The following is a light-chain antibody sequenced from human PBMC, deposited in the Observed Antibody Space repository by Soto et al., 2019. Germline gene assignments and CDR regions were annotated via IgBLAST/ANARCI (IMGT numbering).Light chain of an antibody. Sequence: EIVMTQSPATLSVSPGERVTLSCRASQSIGSNLAWYQQKPGQAPRHLIYGASTRAIGIPARFSGSGSGTEFTLTISSLQSEDFAVYYCQQYNNWPPLTFGGGTRVDIK. V-gene: IGKV3-15*01. CDR2: GAS. CDR3: QQYNNWPPLT. J-gene: IGKJ4*01. CDR1: QSIGSN.